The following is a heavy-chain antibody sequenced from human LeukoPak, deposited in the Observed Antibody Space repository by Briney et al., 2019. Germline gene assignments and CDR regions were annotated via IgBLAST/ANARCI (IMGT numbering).Heavy chain of an antibody. D-gene: IGHD1-26*01. J-gene: IGHJ4*02. CDR1: GYTFSGYA. V-gene: IGHV1-3*01. Sequence: ASVKVSCKASGYTFSGYAIHWVRQAPGQRFEWMGWINAGNGHTKYSQNFQGRVTITRDSSANIVYMDVSSLTSEDTAVYYCARGIWSATRVDYYLDTGGRGTLATVS. CDR2: INAGNGHT. CDR3: ARGIWSATRVDYYLDT.